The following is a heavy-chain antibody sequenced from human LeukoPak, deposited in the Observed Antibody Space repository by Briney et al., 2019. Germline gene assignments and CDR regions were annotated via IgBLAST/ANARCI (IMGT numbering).Heavy chain of an antibody. CDR2: TSYDGSNE. CDR1: GVTLRSYG. Sequence: GGSLRLSCTASGVTLRSYGMHWVRQAPGKGLAWAEVTSYDGSNEYYADSMKGRFTVSRDNSKNTLYLQMNGLRTEDTAVYYCAKDSSRWAFDSWGQGTLVTVSS. D-gene: IGHD6-13*01. V-gene: IGHV3-30*18. CDR3: AKDSSRWAFDS. J-gene: IGHJ4*02.